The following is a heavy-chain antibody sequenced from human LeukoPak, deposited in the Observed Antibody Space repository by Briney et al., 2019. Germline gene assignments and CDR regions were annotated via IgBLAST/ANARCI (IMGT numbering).Heavy chain of an antibody. D-gene: IGHD3-10*01. Sequence: SVKVSCKASGGTFSNYAISWVRQAPGHGLEWMGGIIPIFETPSYAQKFQGRVTITAGESTTTAYMELSSLRSDDTAVYFCATRMPGSQSDNWGQGTLVTVSS. CDR1: GGTFSNYA. CDR3: ATRMPGSQSDN. V-gene: IGHV1-69*13. CDR2: IIPIFETP. J-gene: IGHJ4*02.